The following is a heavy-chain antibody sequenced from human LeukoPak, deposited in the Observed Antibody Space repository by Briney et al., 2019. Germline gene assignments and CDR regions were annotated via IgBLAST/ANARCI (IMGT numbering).Heavy chain of an antibody. Sequence: QPGGSLRLSCAASGFTFSSYAMSWVRQAPGKGLEWVSGISGSGGSTYYADSMKGRFTISRDNSKNTLYLQMNSLRAENTAIYYCAKGGWLEYWGQGTLVTVSS. J-gene: IGHJ4*02. D-gene: IGHD6-19*01. CDR2: ISGSGGST. V-gene: IGHV3-23*01. CDR1: GFTFSSYA. CDR3: AKGGWLEY.